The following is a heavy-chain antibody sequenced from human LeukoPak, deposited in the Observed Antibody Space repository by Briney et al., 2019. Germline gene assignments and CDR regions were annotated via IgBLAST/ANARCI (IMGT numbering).Heavy chain of an antibody. J-gene: IGHJ6*02. V-gene: IGHV3-9*01. D-gene: IGHD3-3*01. CDR1: GSTFDDYA. CDR3: AKDSASWRRNMDV. Sequence: GGSLRLSCAASGSTFDDYAMHWVRQAPGKGLEWVSGISWNSGSIGYADSVKGRFTISRDNAKNSLYLQMNSLRAEDTALYYCAKDSASWRRNMDVWGQGTTVTVSS. CDR2: ISWNSGSI.